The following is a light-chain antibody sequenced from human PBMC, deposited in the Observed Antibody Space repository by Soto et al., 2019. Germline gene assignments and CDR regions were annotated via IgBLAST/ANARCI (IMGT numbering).Light chain of an antibody. J-gene: IGKJ2*01. CDR2: DES. Sequence: DIQMTQSPSSLSASVGDRVTITCQASQDLYKFLYWYQQKPGKAPNLLSYDESNMETGVPSRFSGSGSGTEFTFTISTLQPEDIATYYCQQYEDLPPTFGQGTKVDIK. CDR3: QQYEDLPPT. V-gene: IGKV1-33*01. CDR1: QDLYKF.